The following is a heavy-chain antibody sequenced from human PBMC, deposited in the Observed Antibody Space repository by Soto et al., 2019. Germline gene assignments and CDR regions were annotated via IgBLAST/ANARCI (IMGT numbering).Heavy chain of an antibody. CDR3: AKGGGQWLAPDS. V-gene: IGHV3-30*18. CDR2: ISYDGRAI. D-gene: IGHD6-19*01. J-gene: IGHJ4*02. CDR1: GFTFSNYG. Sequence: QVQLVESGGGVVQPGRSLRLSCTTSGFTFSNYGMHWVRQAPGKGLEWVTVISYDGRAIFYADSVKGRFTISRDDSKNTLELQMNSLRAEDTAVYYCAKGGGQWLAPDSWGQGTLVTVSS.